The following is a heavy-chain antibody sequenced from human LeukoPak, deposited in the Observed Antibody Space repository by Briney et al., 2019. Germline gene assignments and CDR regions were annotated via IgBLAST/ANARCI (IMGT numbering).Heavy chain of an antibody. CDR2: ISWNSGSI. D-gene: IGHD6-6*01. CDR3: AKCGSSSPYYYYMDV. J-gene: IGHJ6*03. V-gene: IGHV3-9*01. CDR1: GFTFDDYA. Sequence: GGSLRPSCAASGFTFDDYAMHWVRQAPGKGLEWVSGISWNSGSIGYADSVKGRFTISRDNAKDSLYLQMNSLRAEDTALYYCAKCGSSSPYYYYMDVWGKGTTVTVSS.